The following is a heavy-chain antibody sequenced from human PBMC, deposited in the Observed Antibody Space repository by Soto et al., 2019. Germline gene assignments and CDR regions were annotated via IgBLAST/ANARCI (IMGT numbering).Heavy chain of an antibody. CDR3: ARVGVVIKTKNYYYYKDV. CDR2: IKQDGSEK. V-gene: IGHV3-7*01. Sequence: GGSLRLSCAASGFTFSSYWMSWVRQAPGKGLEWVANIKQDGSEKNYVDSVKGRFTISRDNAKNSLNLQMNSLRAEDTAVYYCARVGVVIKTKNYYYYKDVWGKGTTVTVSS. D-gene: IGHD3-3*01. CDR1: GFTFSSYW. J-gene: IGHJ6*03.